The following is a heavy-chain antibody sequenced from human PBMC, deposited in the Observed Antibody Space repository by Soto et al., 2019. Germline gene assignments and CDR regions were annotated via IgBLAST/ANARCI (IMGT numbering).Heavy chain of an antibody. CDR3: AKRQRGDGFAVDF. CDR1: GFSFTTFG. Sequence: EVQLVESGGGLVQPGGSLRLSCAASGFSFTTFGMIWVRQAPGKGLEWVSGISSNGGSTYYADSVEGRFTISRDNSKNTLYLQLNSLRVEDTALFYCAKRQRGDGFAVDFWGRGTLVTVSS. D-gene: IGHD3-10*01. CDR2: ISSNGGST. J-gene: IGHJ4*02. V-gene: IGHV3-23*04.